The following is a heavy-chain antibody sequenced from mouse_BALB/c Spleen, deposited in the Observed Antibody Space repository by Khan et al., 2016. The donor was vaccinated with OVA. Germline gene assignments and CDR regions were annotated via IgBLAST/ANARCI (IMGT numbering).Heavy chain of an antibody. CDR1: GYTFTNYW. J-gene: IGHJ2*01. CDR3: ARRGAARATWDYFDY. Sequence: QIQLVQSGAELVRPGTSVKMSCKAAGYTFTNYWIGWVKQRPGHGLEWIGDIFPGGGYTNYNEKFKGKATLTADTSSSTAYMQLSSLTSEDSAIYSGARRGAARATWDYFDYWGQGTTLTVSS. D-gene: IGHD3-1*01. V-gene: IGHV1-63*02. CDR2: IFPGGGYT.